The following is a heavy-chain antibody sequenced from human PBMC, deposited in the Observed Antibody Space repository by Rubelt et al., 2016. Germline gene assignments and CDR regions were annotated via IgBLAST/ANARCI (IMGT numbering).Heavy chain of an antibody. CDR2: INHSGST. V-gene: IGHV4-34*01. CDR1: GGSFSGYY. Sequence: QVQLQESGPGLVKPSETLSLTCAVYGGSFSGYYWSWIRQPPGKGLEWIGEINHSGSTKYNPSLKSRVTISVGASKNQFSRKLSSVTAADTAVYYCASRGRYYGSGSYPPRTGIVDYWGQGTLVTVSS. D-gene: IGHD3-10*01. J-gene: IGHJ4*02. CDR3: ASRGRYYGSGSYPPRTGIVDY.